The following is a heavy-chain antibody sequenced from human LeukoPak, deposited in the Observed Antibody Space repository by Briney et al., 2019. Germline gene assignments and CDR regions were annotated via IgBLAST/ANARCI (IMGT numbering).Heavy chain of an antibody. Sequence: ASVKVSCKASGYTFTGYYMHWVRQAPGQGLEWMGWINPNSGGTSYAQKFQGWVTMTRDTSISTAYMELSRLRSDDTAVYYCAREGNYYDSSGYPLEGNAFDIWGQGTMVTVSS. CDR2: INPNSGGT. CDR3: AREGNYYDSSGYPLEGNAFDI. V-gene: IGHV1-2*04. CDR1: GYTFTGYY. D-gene: IGHD3-22*01. J-gene: IGHJ3*02.